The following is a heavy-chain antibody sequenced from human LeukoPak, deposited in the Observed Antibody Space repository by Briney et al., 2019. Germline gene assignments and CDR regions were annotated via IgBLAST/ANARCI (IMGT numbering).Heavy chain of an antibody. Sequence: ASVKVSCKASGYTFTNNYLHWVRQAPGQGLEWMGMIYPRDGSTSYAQKLQGRVTMTTDTSTSTAYMELRSLRSDDTAVYYCAREGSDYGDYAGHYWGQGTLVTVSS. J-gene: IGHJ4*02. CDR2: IYPRDGST. CDR3: AREGSDYGDYAGHY. V-gene: IGHV1-46*01. D-gene: IGHD4-17*01. CDR1: GYTFTNNY.